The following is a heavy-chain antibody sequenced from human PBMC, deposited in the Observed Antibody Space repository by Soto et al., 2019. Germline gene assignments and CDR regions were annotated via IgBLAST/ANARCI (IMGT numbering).Heavy chain of an antibody. CDR3: ASGTVTTPDLRPRPGKYYYYGMDV. CDR2: IIPIFGTA. CDR1: GGTFSSYA. D-gene: IGHD4-4*01. V-gene: IGHV1-69*13. J-gene: IGHJ6*02. Sequence: SVKVSCKASGGTFSSYAISWVRQAPGQGLEWMGGIIPIFGTANYAQKFQGRVTITADESTSTAYMELSSLRSEDTAVYYCASGTVTTPDLRPRPGKYYYYGMDVWGQGTTVTVSS.